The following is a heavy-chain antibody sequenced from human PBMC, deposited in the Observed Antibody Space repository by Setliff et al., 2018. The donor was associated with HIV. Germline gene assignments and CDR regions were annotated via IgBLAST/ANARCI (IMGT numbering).Heavy chain of an antibody. CDR2: INAGHGDT. CDR3: AIGSSNWPHRPNNYYFDY. CDR1: GDTFTTYA. Sequence: GASVKVSCKASGDTFTTYALHWVRQAPGQRLEWMGWINAGHGDTKSSQKFQGRVTITRDTSASTAYMELSRLRSEATGVSYCAIGSSNWPHRPNNYYFDYWGQGTPVTVSS. V-gene: IGHV1-3*01. J-gene: IGHJ4*02. D-gene: IGHD6-13*01.